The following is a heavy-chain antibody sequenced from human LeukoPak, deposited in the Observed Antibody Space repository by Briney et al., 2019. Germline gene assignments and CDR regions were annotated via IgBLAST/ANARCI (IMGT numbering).Heavy chain of an antibody. J-gene: IGHJ5*02. CDR1: GGTFSSYA. CDR2: IIPILGIA. Sequence: ASVKVSCKASGGTFSSYAINWVRQAPRQGLERMGRIIPILGIAKYAQKFQGRVTITADKSTSTAYMELSSLRSEDTAVYYCARSPPVTTNWFDPWGQGTLVTVSS. CDR3: ARSPPVTTNWFDP. D-gene: IGHD4-4*01. V-gene: IGHV1-69*04.